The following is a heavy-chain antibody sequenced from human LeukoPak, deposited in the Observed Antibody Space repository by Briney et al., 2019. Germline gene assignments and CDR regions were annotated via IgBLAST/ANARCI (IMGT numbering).Heavy chain of an antibody. CDR2: IIPIFGTA. CDR1: GGTFSSYA. CDR3: ARPRNLGQWLAYFDY. J-gene: IGHJ4*02. V-gene: IGHV1-69*13. Sequence: ASVKVSCKASGGTFSSYAISWVRQAPGQELEWMGGIIPIFGTANYAQKFQGRVTITADESTSTAYMELSSLRSEDTAVYYCARPRNLGQWLAYFDYWGQGTLVTVSS. D-gene: IGHD6-19*01.